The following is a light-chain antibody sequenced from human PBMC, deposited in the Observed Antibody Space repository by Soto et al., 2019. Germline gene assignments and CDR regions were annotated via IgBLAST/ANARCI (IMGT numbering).Light chain of an antibody. J-gene: IGLJ2*01. CDR2: EDN. Sequence: QSALTQPASVSGSPGQSITISCTGTSNDVGSYNLVSWYQQHPGKVPKLMIYEDNKRPSGVSNRFSGSKSDNTASLTISGLQAEDEADYYCCSYAGSSTFVVFGGGTKLTVL. CDR3: CSYAGSSTFVV. V-gene: IGLV2-23*02. CDR1: SNDVGSYNL.